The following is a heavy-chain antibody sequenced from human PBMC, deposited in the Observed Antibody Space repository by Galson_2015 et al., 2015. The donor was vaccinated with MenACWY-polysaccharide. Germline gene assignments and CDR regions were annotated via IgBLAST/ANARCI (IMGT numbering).Heavy chain of an antibody. Sequence: SLRLSCAGSGFTFSTYPMSWARQAPGKGLEWVSRISDSGGRTFYADSVKGRFTISRDNSKNMLYLQMNSLRVDDAAVYYCASEDAYYYGMDVWGQGTTVTVSS. CDR3: ASEDAYYYGMDV. J-gene: IGHJ6*02. V-gene: IGHV3-23*01. CDR1: GFTFSTYP. CDR2: ISDSGGRT.